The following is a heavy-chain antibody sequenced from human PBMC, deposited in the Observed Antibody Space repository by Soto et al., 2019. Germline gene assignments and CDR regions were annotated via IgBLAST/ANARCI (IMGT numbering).Heavy chain of an antibody. Sequence: QVQLVQSGAEVNKPGSSVKVSCKASVCTFSSYTSSWVRQAPGQGLEWMGRIIPILGIANYAQNFQGRVTITADKSTSTAYMELSRLRSEDTAVYYCARSNRTGYCSSTSCQPTDWRQGTLVTVSS. J-gene: IGHJ4*02. CDR2: IIPILGIA. CDR1: VCTFSSYT. V-gene: IGHV1-69*02. D-gene: IGHD2-2*01. CDR3: ARSNRTGYCSSTSCQPTD.